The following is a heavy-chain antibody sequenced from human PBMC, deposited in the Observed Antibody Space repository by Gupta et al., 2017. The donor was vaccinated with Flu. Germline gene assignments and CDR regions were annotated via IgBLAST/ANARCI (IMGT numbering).Heavy chain of an antibody. Sequence: QVQLVQSGAEVKKPGASVKVSCKASGYTFTGYYMHWVRQAPGQGLEWMGWINPNSGGTNYAQKFQGWVTMTRDTSISTAYMELSRLRSDDTAVYYCARGLVQQTTVTPYYYWGQGTLVTVSS. J-gene: IGHJ4*02. D-gene: IGHD4-17*01. V-gene: IGHV1-2*04. CDR1: GYTFTGYY. CDR2: INPNSGGT. CDR3: ARGLVQQTTVTPYYY.